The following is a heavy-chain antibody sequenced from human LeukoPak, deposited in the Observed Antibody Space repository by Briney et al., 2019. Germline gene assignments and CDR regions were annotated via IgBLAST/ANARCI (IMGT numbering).Heavy chain of an antibody. CDR1: GYRFTNYW. CDR3: AIGGDSTTSCYRCFDY. D-gene: IGHD2-2*02. Sequence: GESLKISCKGSGYRFTNYWIGWVRQMPGKGLEWMGLIYPDDSDTRYSPSFQGQVTISADKSISTAYLHWSSLKALDTAMYYCAIGGDSTTSCYRCFDYWGQGTLVTVSS. J-gene: IGHJ4*02. CDR2: IYPDDSDT. V-gene: IGHV5-51*01.